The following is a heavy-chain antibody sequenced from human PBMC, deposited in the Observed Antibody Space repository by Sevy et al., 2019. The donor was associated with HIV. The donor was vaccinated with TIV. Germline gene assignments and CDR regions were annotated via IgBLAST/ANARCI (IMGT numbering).Heavy chain of an antibody. CDR3: ARNSTGLRA. Sequence: ASVKVSCKASGYTFIDSYIHWVRQAPGQGLEWMERIHPNSGGTTYAQKFQGRVTVTRDTSVTTVYMELKRLTSDDTAIYYCARNSTGLRAWGQGTLVTVSS. CDR2: IHPNSGGT. CDR1: GYTFIDSY. D-gene: IGHD1-1*01. V-gene: IGHV1-2*06. J-gene: IGHJ5*02.